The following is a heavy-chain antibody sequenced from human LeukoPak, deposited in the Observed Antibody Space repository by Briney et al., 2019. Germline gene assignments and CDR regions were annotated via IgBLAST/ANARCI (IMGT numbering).Heavy chain of an antibody. J-gene: IGHJ4*02. Sequence: PSETLSLTCAVSGGSFSGYYWSWIRQPPGKGLEWIGEINHSGSTNYNPSLKSRVTISVDTSKNQFSLKLSSVTAADTAVYYCARSTIHSRGYDFGYWGQGTLVTVSS. D-gene: IGHD5-12*01. CDR1: GGSFSGYY. V-gene: IGHV4-34*01. CDR2: INHSGST. CDR3: ARSTIHSRGYDFGY.